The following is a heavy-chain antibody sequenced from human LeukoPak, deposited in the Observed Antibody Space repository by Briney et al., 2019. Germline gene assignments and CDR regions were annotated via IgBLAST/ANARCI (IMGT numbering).Heavy chain of an antibody. CDR2: VYQSGRS. CDR1: GGSLSSNH. V-gene: IGHV4-59*01. J-gene: IGHJ5*02. D-gene: IGHD3-16*01. CDR3: VKLTYHYDEMSTYERNWIDQ. Sequence: SETLSLTCTVTGGSLSSNHWSWLGQPPGKGLEWIGYVYQSGRSNAIPSLKSRVTISVDTSKNHFSLKLNSVPAADTAIYYFVKLTYHYDEMSTYERNWIDQCGEGALGIVSS.